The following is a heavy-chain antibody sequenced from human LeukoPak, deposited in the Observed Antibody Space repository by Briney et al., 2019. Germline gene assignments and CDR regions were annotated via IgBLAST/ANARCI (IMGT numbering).Heavy chain of an antibody. J-gene: IGHJ4*02. D-gene: IGHD1-1*01. CDR3: VKVSDNFQFDY. Sequence: QPGRSLRLSCAASGFTFSSYAMHWVRQAPGKGLEWVAVISYDGSNKYCADSVKGRFTIYRDNSKSTLYLQMNSLRAEDTAVYYCVKVSDNFQFDYWGQGTLVTVSS. V-gene: IGHV3-30*18. CDR1: GFTFSSYA. CDR2: ISYDGSNK.